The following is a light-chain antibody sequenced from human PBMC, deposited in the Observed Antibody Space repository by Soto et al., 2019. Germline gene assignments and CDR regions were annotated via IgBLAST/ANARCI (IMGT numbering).Light chain of an antibody. CDR2: GAS. Sequence: EIVLTQSPGTLSLSPGERATLSCRASQSVSSSYLAWYQQKPGQAPRLLIYGASSRATGIPDRFSGSGSGTDFTLTISSLHPEDFAAYFCQQFKNYPITFGQGTRLEIK. J-gene: IGKJ5*01. V-gene: IGKV3-20*01. CDR1: QSVSSSY. CDR3: QQFKNYPIT.